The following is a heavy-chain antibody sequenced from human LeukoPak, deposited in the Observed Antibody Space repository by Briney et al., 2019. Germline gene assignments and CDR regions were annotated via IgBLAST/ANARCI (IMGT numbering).Heavy chain of an antibody. J-gene: IGHJ4*02. CDR2: LDYSGST. Sequence: PSETLSLTCSVSGGSIRGYYWGWIRQPPGKGLEWIGSLDYSGSTYYNPSLQSRVTRSVDTSKNQFSLRLSSVTAADTAVYYCARSQDYYEFDYWGQGSLVTVSS. D-gene: IGHD3-16*01. CDR1: GGSIRGYY. CDR3: ARSQDYYEFDY. V-gene: IGHV4-39*01.